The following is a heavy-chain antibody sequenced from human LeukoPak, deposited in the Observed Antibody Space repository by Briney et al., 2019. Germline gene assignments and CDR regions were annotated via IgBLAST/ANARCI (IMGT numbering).Heavy chain of an antibody. D-gene: IGHD5-12*01. Sequence: ASVKASCKASGYTFTGYYMHWVRQAPGQGLEWMGWINPNSGGTNYAQKFQGRVTMTRDTSISTAYMELSRLRSDDTAVYYCARGITVRGYSGYGCDYWGQGTLVTVSS. CDR2: INPNSGGT. CDR1: GYTFTGYY. J-gene: IGHJ4*02. V-gene: IGHV1-2*02. CDR3: ARGITVRGYSGYGCDY.